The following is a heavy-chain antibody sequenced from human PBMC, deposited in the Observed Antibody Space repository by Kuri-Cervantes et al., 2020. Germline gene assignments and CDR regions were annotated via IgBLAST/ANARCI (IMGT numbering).Heavy chain of an antibody. Sequence: LRLSCTVSGGSISSGSYYWSWIRQPAGKGLEWIGRIYTSGSTNYNPSLKSRVTISVDTSKNQFSLKLSSVTAADTAVYYCASYSGSYQTREWVDAFDIWGQGTMVTVSS. D-gene: IGHD1-26*01. CDR1: GGSISSGSYY. CDR2: IYTSGST. J-gene: IGHJ3*02. V-gene: IGHV4-61*02. CDR3: ASYSGSYQTREWVDAFDI.